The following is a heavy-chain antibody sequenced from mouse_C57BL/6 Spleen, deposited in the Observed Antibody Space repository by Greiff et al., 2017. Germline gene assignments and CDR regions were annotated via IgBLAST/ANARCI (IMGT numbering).Heavy chain of an antibody. Sequence: QVQLKQPGAELVRPGSSVKLSCKASGYTFTSYWMDWVKQRPGQGLEWIGNIYPSDSETHYNQKFKDKATLTVAKSSSTAYMQLSSLTSEDSAVYYCVLYGNYFDYWGQGTTLTVSS. CDR2: IYPSDSET. J-gene: IGHJ2*01. V-gene: IGHV1-61*01. D-gene: IGHD2-1*01. CDR1: GYTFTSYW. CDR3: VLYGNYFDY.